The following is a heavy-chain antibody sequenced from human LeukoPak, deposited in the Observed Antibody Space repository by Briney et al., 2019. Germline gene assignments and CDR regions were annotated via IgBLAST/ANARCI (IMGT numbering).Heavy chain of an antibody. Sequence: GGSLRLSCAASGFSFSDYYMSWIRQAPGKELEWVSYISSSGNTIYYADSVKGRFTISRDNAKNSLYLQMNSLRAEDTAVYYCARDQYYYDSSAPPLYWGQGTLVTVSS. D-gene: IGHD3-22*01. J-gene: IGHJ4*02. CDR2: ISSSGNTI. V-gene: IGHV3-11*01. CDR1: GFSFSDYY. CDR3: ARDQYYYDSSAPPLY.